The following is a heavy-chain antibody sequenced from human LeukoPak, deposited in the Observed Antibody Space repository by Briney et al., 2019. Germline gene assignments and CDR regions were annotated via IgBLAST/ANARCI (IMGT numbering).Heavy chain of an antibody. V-gene: IGHV3-43*01. Sequence: GGSLRLSCAASGFTFDDYTMHWVRQAPGKGLEWVSLINWGGDATYYADSVKGRFTISRDNSRNSLFLQMNSLRSEDTAFYYCAKGNSGEYYDTYFDSWGQGTLVAVSS. CDR1: GFTFDDYT. CDR2: INWGGDAT. J-gene: IGHJ4*02. CDR3: AKGNSGEYYDTYFDS. D-gene: IGHD1-26*01.